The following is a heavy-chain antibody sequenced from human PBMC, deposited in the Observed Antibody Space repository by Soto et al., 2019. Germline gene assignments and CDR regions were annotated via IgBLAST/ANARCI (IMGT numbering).Heavy chain of an antibody. CDR2: ISAYNGNT. J-gene: IGHJ5*02. V-gene: IGHV1-18*01. Sequence: GASVKVSCKASGYTFTSYGISWVRQAPGQGLEWMGWISAYNGNTNYAQKLQGRVTMTTDTSTSTAYMELRSLRSDDTAVYYCARRDYDILTGLNWFDPWGQGTLVTVSS. CDR3: ARRDYDILTGLNWFDP. D-gene: IGHD3-9*01. CDR1: GYTFTSYG.